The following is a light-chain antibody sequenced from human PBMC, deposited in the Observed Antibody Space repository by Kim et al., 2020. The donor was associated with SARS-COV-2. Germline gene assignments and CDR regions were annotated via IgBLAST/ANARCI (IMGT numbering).Light chain of an antibody. CDR2: DVS. CDR3: ASYTTSDTVI. J-gene: IGLJ2*01. CDR1: RSDVGAYNC. Sequence: QSIAISSTGTRSDVGAYNCVSWYQKHPGKAPKPLIYDVSKRPSGVSNRFSGSKSGNTASLTISGLQAEDEADYYCASYTTSDTVIFGGGTQLTVL. V-gene: IGLV2-14*03.